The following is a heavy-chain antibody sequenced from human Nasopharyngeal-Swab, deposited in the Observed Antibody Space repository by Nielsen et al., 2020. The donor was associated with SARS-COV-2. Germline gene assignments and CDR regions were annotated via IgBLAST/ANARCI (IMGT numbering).Heavy chain of an antibody. CDR1: GGSLSSSSYY. Sequence: SQTLSLTCTVSGGSLSSSSYYWGWIRQPPGKGLERIGRIYYTGSTYYNPSLQSRVTISVDTSTNQFSLKLSSVPAADTAVYYCARHPHSSSGWPYYFDYWGQGTLVTVSS. CDR3: ARHPHSSSGWPYYFDY. CDR2: IYYTGST. D-gene: IGHD6-19*01. V-gene: IGHV4-39*01. J-gene: IGHJ4*02.